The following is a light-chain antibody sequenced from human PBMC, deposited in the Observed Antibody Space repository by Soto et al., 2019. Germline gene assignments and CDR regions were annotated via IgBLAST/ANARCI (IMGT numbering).Light chain of an antibody. V-gene: IGLV7-46*01. CDR1: TGTVTSGHY. Sequence: QAVVTQEPSLTVSPGETVTLTCGSSTGTVTSGHYPYWFQQRPGQAPTTLIYDTNNKYSWTPDRFSGSLLGVKAALTLSGAQPEDEGDYYCLLLYSGNRRVFATGTKVTVL. CDR2: DTN. CDR3: LLLYSGNRRV. J-gene: IGLJ1*01.